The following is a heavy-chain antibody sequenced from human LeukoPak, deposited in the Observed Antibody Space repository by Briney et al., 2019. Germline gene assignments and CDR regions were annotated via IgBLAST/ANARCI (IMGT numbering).Heavy chain of an antibody. CDR2: IIPMFSTA. D-gene: IGHD3-10*01. V-gene: IGHV1-69*05. CDR3: ARAGAYYYGSGSYYNVWWFDP. Sequence: SSVKVSCKASGGTFSSSPISWVRRAPGQGLEWMGRIIPMFSTANYAQKFQGRVTITTDESTSTAYMELSSLRSEDTAVYYCARAGAYYYGSGSYYNVWWFDPWGQGTLVTVSS. CDR1: GGTFSSSP. J-gene: IGHJ5*02.